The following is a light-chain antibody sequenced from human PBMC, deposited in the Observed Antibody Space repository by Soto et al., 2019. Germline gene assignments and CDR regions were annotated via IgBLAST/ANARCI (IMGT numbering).Light chain of an antibody. CDR2: YAS. CDR3: QQYLTSPKT. CDR1: RSLSSY. V-gene: IGKV3-11*01. Sequence: IVLTQSPATLSLSPGERATLSCRASRSLSSYLAWYQQRPGQAPRLLIYYASNRATGVPARFSGSGSGTDFTLTISSLEPEDFAVYYCQQYLTSPKTFGQGTKVEIK. J-gene: IGKJ1*01.